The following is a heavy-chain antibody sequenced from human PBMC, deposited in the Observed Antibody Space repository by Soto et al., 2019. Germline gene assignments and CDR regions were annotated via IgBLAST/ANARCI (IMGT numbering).Heavy chain of an antibody. CDR1: GGTFSSYA. CDR2: IIPIFGTA. Sequence: QVQLVQSGAEVKKPGSSVKVSCKASGGTFSSYAISWVRQAPGQGLEWMGGIIPIFGTANYAQKFQGRVTITADESTSTAYMELSSLRSEDTAVYYCARVDYGGDCYSGAYYYYYGMDVWGQGTTVTVSS. D-gene: IGHD2-21*02. V-gene: IGHV1-69*01. CDR3: ARVDYGGDCYSGAYYYYYGMDV. J-gene: IGHJ6*02.